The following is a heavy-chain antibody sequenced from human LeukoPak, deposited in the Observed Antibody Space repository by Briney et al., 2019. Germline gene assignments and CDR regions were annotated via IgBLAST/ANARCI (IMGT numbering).Heavy chain of an antibody. CDR1: GGSISSYY. CDR3: WGTRIAAQGWGSQTDY. Sequence: PSETLSLTCTVSGGSISSYYWSWIRQPAGKGLEWIWLIYTSRSTIYNASLKSGVIISADNYKNQFFLKLSTRTAADTAVYYCWGTRIAAQGWGSQTDYWGQGTLVTVSS. V-gene: IGHV4-4*07. CDR2: IYTSRST. D-gene: IGHD6-6*01. J-gene: IGHJ4*02.